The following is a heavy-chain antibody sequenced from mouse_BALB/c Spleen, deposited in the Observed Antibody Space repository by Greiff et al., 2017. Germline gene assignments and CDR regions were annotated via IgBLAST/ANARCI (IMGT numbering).Heavy chain of an antibody. V-gene: IGHV1-80*01. CDR2: IYPGDGDT. CDR1: GYAFSSYW. CDR3: ARRAYFDY. J-gene: IGHJ2*01. Sequence: VQLHHSGAELVRPGSSVKISCKASGYAFSSYWMNWVKQRPGQGLEWIGQIYPGDGDTNYNGKFKGKATLTADKSSSTAYMQLSSLTSEDSAVYFCARRAYFDYWGQGTTLTVSS. D-gene: IGHD3-3*01.